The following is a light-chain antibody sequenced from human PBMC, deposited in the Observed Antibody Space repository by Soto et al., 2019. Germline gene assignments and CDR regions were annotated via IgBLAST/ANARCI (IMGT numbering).Light chain of an antibody. CDR2: KAS. J-gene: IGKJ1*01. CDR1: QSIGSW. Sequence: DIQMTQSPSTLSASVGDRVILTCRASQSIGSWLAWYQQKAGKGPKLLIYKASSLKSGVPSRVSGSESGTDFTLTIRSLQPDDFATYYCQQYNNDSPWTFGQGTKVEVK. CDR3: QQYNNDSPWT. V-gene: IGKV1-5*03.